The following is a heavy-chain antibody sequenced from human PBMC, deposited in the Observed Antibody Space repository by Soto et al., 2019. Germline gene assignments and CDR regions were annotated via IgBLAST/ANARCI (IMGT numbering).Heavy chain of an antibody. V-gene: IGHV3-30-3*01. J-gene: IGHJ3*02. CDR3: ARDESTIFGVVIIGPAYAFDI. CDR2: ISYDGSNK. Sequence: GGSLRLSCAASGFTFSSYAMHWVRQAPGKGLEWVAVISYDGSNKYYADSVKGRFTISRDNSKNTLYLQMNSLRAEDTAVYYCARDESTIFGVVIIGPAYAFDIWGQGTMVTVSS. D-gene: IGHD3-3*01. CDR1: GFTFSSYA.